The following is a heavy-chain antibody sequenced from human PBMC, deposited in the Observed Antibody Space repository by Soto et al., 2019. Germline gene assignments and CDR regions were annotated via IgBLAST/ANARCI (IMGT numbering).Heavy chain of an antibody. Sequence: QVRLVQSGAEVREPGASVTVSCKASGYTFTMYPMHWVRQAPGQGLEWLGWINSGNGEAKYSQKFQGRLTIIRDTSANTVNMELNSLRVEDPAVYYCAREGFGDHAGWFDSWGQGTLVTVSS. CDR1: GYTFTMYP. J-gene: IGHJ5*01. CDR3: AREGFGDHAGWFDS. D-gene: IGHD4-17*01. V-gene: IGHV1-3*01. CDR2: INSGNGEA.